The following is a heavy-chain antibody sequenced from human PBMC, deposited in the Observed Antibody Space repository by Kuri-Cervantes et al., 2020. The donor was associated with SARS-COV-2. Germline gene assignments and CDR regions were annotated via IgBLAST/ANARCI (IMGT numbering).Heavy chain of an antibody. CDR3: ARHDYGDPLTYYYGMDV. CDR2: IYYDGST. Sequence: GSLRLSCTVSGSSVSSGSYYWSWIRQPPGKGLEWIGYIYYDGSTNYNPSLKSRVTISVDTSKNQFSLKLSSATAADTAMYYCARHDYGDPLTYYYGMDVWGQGTTVTVSS. J-gene: IGHJ6*02. D-gene: IGHD4-17*01. CDR1: GSSVSSGSYY. V-gene: IGHV4-61*01.